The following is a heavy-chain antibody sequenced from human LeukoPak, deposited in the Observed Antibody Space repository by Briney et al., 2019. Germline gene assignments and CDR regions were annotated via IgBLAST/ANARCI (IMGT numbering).Heavy chain of an antibody. J-gene: IGHJ6*02. CDR2: ISYDGGNK. CDR3: AKAEDIVVVVAAVDV. V-gene: IGHV3-30*18. Sequence: GGSLRLSCAASGFTFSSYGMHWVRQAPGKGLEWVAVISYDGGNKYYADSVKGRFTISRDNSKNTLYLQMDSLRAEDTAVYYCAKAEDIVVVVAAVDVWGQGTTVTVSS. D-gene: IGHD2-15*01. CDR1: GFTFSSYG.